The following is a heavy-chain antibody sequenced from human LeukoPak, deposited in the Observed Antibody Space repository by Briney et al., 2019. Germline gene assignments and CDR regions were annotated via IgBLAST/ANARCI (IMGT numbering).Heavy chain of an antibody. V-gene: IGHV4-38-2*02. J-gene: IGHJ4*02. CDR3: ARGSIVEGLYFDN. CDR2: FSHGGTT. Sequence: SETLSLTCTVSGYSISTDHVWGWIRQPPGKGLEWIGSFSHGGTTYYKSSLRSRVTISVDTSKNQLSLKLSSVTAADTAVYYCARGSIVEGLYFDNWGQGTLVAVSS. D-gene: IGHD1-26*01. CDR1: GYSISTDHV.